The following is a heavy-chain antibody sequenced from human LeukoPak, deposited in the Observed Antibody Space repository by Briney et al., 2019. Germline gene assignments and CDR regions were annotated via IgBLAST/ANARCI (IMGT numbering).Heavy chain of an antibody. Sequence: GGSLRLSCAASGFTFSSYWMSWVRQAPGKGLEWLGHINQEASRTDHADSVKGRFTISRDNARNLLYLHMSSPRAEDTAVYYCAKYLSRAFDSWGQGILVSVSS. J-gene: IGHJ4*02. D-gene: IGHD2/OR15-2a*01. CDR1: GFTFSSYW. CDR2: INQEASRT. V-gene: IGHV3-7*01. CDR3: AKYLSRAFDS.